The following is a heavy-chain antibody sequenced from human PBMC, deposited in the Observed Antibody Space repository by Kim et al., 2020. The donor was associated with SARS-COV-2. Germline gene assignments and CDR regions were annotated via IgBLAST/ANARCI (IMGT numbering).Heavy chain of an antibody. J-gene: IGHJ4*02. V-gene: IGHV3-43*01. CDR3: AKGGRIFGVVLTY. D-gene: IGHD3-3*01. Sequence: YAKAWKGRFTISRDNSKNSLYLQMNSLRTEDTALYYCAKGGRIFGVVLTYWGQGTLVTVSS.